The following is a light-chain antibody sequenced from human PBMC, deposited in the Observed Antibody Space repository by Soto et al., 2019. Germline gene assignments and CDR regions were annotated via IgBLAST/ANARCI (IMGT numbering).Light chain of an antibody. CDR2: KAS. CDR1: QTISSW. CDR3: QQYNTSWT. V-gene: IGKV1-5*03. J-gene: IGKJ1*01. Sequence: DIQMTQSPSTLSASVGERVTLTCRASQTISSWLSWYQQRPGNAPKLLIYKASSLESGVPSRFSGSGAGTEFTLTISSLQPDDFATYYCQQYNTSWTFGQGTKVDIK.